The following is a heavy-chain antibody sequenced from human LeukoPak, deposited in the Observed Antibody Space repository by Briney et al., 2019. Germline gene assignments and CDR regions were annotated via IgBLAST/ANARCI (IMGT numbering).Heavy chain of an antibody. V-gene: IGHV3-21*01. D-gene: IGHD3-9*01. CDR3: ARLVEYYDILTEPDY. Sequence: GGSLRLSCAASGFTFSSYSMNWVRQAPGKGLEWVSSISSSSSYIYYADSVKGRFTIFRDNAKNSLYLQMNSLRAEDTAVYYCARLVEYYDILTEPDYWGQGTLVTVSS. CDR2: ISSSSSYI. J-gene: IGHJ4*02. CDR1: GFTFSSYS.